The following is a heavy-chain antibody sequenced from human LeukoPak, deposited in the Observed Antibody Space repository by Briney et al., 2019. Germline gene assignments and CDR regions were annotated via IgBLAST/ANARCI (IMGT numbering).Heavy chain of an antibody. Sequence: GGSLRLSCAASGFTFSSYAMSWVRQAPGKGLEWVSAISGSGGSTYYADSVKGRFTISRDNSKNTLYLHMNSLRAEDTAVYYCAQPLYGELTLFDSWGQGTLVTVSS. D-gene: IGHD4-17*01. CDR2: ISGSGGST. V-gene: IGHV3-23*01. J-gene: IGHJ4*02. CDR1: GFTFSSYA. CDR3: AQPLYGELTLFDS.